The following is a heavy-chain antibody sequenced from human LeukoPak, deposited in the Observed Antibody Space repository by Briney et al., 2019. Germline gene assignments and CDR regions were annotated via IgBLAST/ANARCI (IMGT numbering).Heavy chain of an antibody. J-gene: IGHJ6*02. CDR2: IYYSGST. D-gene: IGHD3-3*01. V-gene: IGHV4-59*01. CDR1: GGSISSYY. CDR3: ARTPADFWSGYPEYYYGMDV. Sequence: SETLSLTCTVSGGSISSYYWSWLRQPPGKGLEWIGYIYYSGSTNYNPSLKSRVTISVDTSKNQFSLKLSSVTAADTAVYYCARTPADFWSGYPEYYYGMDVRGQGTTVTVSS.